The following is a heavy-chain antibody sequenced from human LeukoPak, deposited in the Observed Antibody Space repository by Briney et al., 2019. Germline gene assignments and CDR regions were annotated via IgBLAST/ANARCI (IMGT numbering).Heavy chain of an antibody. Sequence: GGSLRLSCVASGFTVSSNYMSWVRQAPGKGLEWVSLIYSSDGAYYADSVKGRFTISRDNSKNTLYLQMNSLRTEDTAVYYCARGGSYFDISGYYFYWGQGTLVTVSS. CDR3: ARGGSYFDISGYYFY. J-gene: IGHJ4*02. CDR1: GFTVSSNY. D-gene: IGHD3-22*01. V-gene: IGHV3-66*01. CDR2: IYSSDGA.